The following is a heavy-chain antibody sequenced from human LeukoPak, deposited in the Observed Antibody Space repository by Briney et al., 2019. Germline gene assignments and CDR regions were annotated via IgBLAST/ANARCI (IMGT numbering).Heavy chain of an antibody. CDR3: AKDDAYDSSGYYWDPIQLSLDY. CDR2: ISSSSPYI. V-gene: IGHV3-21*03. J-gene: IGHJ4*02. Sequence: GSLRLSCAASGFTFSDYSMNWVRQAPGKGLEWVASISSSSPYIYYADSVKGRFTISRDNSKNTLYLQMNSLRAEDTAVYYCAKDDAYDSSGYYWDPIQLSLDYWGQGTLVTVSS. D-gene: IGHD3-22*01. CDR1: GFTFSDYS.